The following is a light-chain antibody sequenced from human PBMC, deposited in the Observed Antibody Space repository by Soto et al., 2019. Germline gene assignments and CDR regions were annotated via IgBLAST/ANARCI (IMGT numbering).Light chain of an antibody. J-gene: IGKJ2*01. CDR3: QQYNSSFYT. CDR1: QTISSW. CDR2: KAS. Sequence: DIQMTQSPSTLSGSVGDRVTITCRASQTISSWLAWYQQKPGKAPKLLIYKASTLKSGVPSRFSGSGSGTEFTLTISSLQPDDFATYYCQQYNSSFYTFGRGTTLEIK. V-gene: IGKV1-5*03.